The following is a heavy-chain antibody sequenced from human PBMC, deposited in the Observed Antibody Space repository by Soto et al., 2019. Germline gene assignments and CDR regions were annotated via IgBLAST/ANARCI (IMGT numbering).Heavy chain of an antibody. CDR1: GYSFPSHG. Sequence: QAQLVQSRAEVQNPGASVKVSCKASGYSFPSHGINWVRQAPGQGLEWMGWVSPYNGNTNYAQNLQGRVTMTTDTSTSTAYMELRSLRSDDTAVYYCARGSAVVGASYVSEMRGQGTMVMVSS. CDR2: VSPYNGNT. V-gene: IGHV1-18*01. J-gene: IGHJ3*01. D-gene: IGHD1-26*01. CDR3: ARGSAVVGASYVSEM.